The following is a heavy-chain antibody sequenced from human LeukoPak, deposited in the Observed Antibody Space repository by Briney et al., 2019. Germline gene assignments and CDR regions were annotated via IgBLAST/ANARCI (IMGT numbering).Heavy chain of an antibody. CDR3: ARNSSDWYGYMDV. J-gene: IGHJ6*04. Sequence: ASLKDSCKPSGYTPNSYVISWVPQAPGQRLEWMGWIRTYNGYANYAQRLHGRVTMNTETSTSTAYMELRSLRSDDTAVYYCARNSSDWYGYMDVWGKGTTVTVSS. V-gene: IGHV1-18*01. CDR1: GYTPNSYV. CDR2: IRTYNGYA. D-gene: IGHD6-19*01.